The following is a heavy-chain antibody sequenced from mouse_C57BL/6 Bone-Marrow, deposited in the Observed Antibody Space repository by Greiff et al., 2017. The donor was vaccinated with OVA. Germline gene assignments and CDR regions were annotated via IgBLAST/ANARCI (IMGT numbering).Heavy chain of an antibody. Sequence: QVQLQQSGAELARPGASVKLSCKASGYTFTSYGISWVKQRTGQGLEWIGEIYPRSGNTYYNEKFKGKATLTADKSSSTAYMELRSLTSEDSAVYFCARKEMAYYGSYWYFDVWGTGTTVTVSS. CDR1: GYTFTSYG. J-gene: IGHJ1*03. CDR2: IYPRSGNT. D-gene: IGHD1-1*01. V-gene: IGHV1-81*01. CDR3: ARKEMAYYGSYWYFDV.